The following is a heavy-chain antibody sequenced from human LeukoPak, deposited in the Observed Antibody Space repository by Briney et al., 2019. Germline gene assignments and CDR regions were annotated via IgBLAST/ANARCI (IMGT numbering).Heavy chain of an antibody. D-gene: IGHD2-2*01. CDR3: TTGTKGCSSTSCYAEDYYYYMDV. CDR1: GFTFSNAW. Sequence: GGSLRLSCAASGFTFSNAWMSWVRQAPGKGLEWVGRIKSKTDGGTTDYAAPVKGRFTISRDDSKNTLYLQMNSLKTEDTAVYYCTTGTKGCSSTSCYAEDYYYYMDVWGKGTTVTISS. CDR2: IKSKTDGGTT. V-gene: IGHV3-15*01. J-gene: IGHJ6*03.